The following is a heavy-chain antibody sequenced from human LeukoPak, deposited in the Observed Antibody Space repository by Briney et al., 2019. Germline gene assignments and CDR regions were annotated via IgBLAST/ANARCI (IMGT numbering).Heavy chain of an antibody. CDR3: AREGRCGGDCYYDY. CDR2: ISYDGSNK. V-gene: IGHV3-30*03. Sequence: GRSLRLSCAASGFTFSSYGMHWVRQAPGKGLEWVAVISYDGSNKYYADSVKGRLTISRDNSKNTLYLQMNSLRAEDTAVYYCAREGRCGGDCYYDYWGQGTLVTVSS. J-gene: IGHJ4*02. D-gene: IGHD2-21*02. CDR1: GFTFSSYG.